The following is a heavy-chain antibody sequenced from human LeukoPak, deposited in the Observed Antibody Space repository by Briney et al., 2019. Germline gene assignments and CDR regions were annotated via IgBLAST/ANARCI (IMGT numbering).Heavy chain of an antibody. D-gene: IGHD2-2*01. V-gene: IGHV4-38-2*02. CDR3: ARVAMRGYYYYYYYMDV. J-gene: IGHJ6*03. CDR2: IYYSGST. Sequence: SETLSLTCTVSGYSISSGYYWGWIRQPPGKGLEWIGSIYYSGSTYYNPSLKSRVTISVDTPKNQFSLKLSSVTAADTAVYYCARVAMRGYYYYYYYMDVWGKGTTVTVSS. CDR1: GYSISSGYY.